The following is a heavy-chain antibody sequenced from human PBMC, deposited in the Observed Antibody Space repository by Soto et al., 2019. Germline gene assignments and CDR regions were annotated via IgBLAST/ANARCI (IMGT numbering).Heavy chain of an antibody. CDR2: INDISDAI. V-gene: IGHV3-48*02. CDR3: ARDGPTTYAMDV. J-gene: IGHJ6*01. D-gene: IGHD1-1*01. CDR1: GFTFSRYS. Sequence: DVQLVESGGGLVQAGGSLRLSCTGSGFTFSRYSMNWVRQAPGKGLEWVSYINDISDAIYYADSMKGRFTISRDNDRNSLYLQMNSLRDEDTAVYYCARDGPTTYAMDVWGQGTTVTVSS.